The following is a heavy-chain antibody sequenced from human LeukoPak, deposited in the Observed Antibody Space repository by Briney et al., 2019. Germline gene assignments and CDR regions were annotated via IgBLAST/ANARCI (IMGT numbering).Heavy chain of an antibody. D-gene: IGHD2-2*01. V-gene: IGHV3-53*01. CDR1: GFTVSTNY. CDR3: ARDLVGVPAAIGY. CDR2: IYSGGST. J-gene: IGHJ4*02. Sequence: GGSLRLSCAASGFTVSTNYMSWVRQAPGKGLELVSVIYSGGSTYYADSVKGRFTISRDNSKNTLHLQMNSLRAEDTAVYHCARDLVGVPAAIGYWGQGTLVTVSS.